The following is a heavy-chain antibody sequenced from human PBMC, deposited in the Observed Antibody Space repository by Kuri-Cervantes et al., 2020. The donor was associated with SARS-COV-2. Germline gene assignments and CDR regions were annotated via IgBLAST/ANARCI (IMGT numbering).Heavy chain of an antibody. Sequence: GESLKISCAASGFTFSSYGMHWVRQAPGKGLEWVAVIWYDGSNKYYADSVKGRFTISRDNSKNTLYLQMNSLRAEDTAVYYCARDRGYWGLRYYFDYWGQGTLVTVSS. V-gene: IGHV3-33*08. CDR2: IWYDGSNK. J-gene: IGHJ4*02. CDR1: GFTFSSYG. D-gene: IGHD2-15*01. CDR3: ARDRGYWGLRYYFDY.